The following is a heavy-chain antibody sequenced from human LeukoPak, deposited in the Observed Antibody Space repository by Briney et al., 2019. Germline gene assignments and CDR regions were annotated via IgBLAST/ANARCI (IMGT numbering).Heavy chain of an antibody. CDR2: IKLDGSEK. CDR3: AREDSVSDY. Sequence: GGSLRLSCAASGFTFSSYWMTWVRQAPGKGLEWVANIKLDGSEKFYVDSVKGRFTISRDNAKNSLYLQMNSLRADDTAVYYCAREDSVSDYWGQGTLVTVSS. J-gene: IGHJ4*02. D-gene: IGHD5-18*01. CDR1: GFTFSSYW. V-gene: IGHV3-7*01.